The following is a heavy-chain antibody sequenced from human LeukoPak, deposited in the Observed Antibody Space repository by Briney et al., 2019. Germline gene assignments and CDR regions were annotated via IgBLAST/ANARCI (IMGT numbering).Heavy chain of an antibody. D-gene: IGHD3-22*01. CDR3: ARQGYYYDSSGYSSDAFDI. Sequence: GGSLRLSCAASGFTVSSNYMSWVRQAPGKGLEWVSVTYSGGGTYYADSVKGRFTISRDNSKNTLYLQMNSLRAEDTAVYYCARQGYYYDSSGYSSDAFDIWGQGTMVTVSS. CDR2: TYSGGGT. CDR1: GFTVSSNY. V-gene: IGHV3-53*01. J-gene: IGHJ3*02.